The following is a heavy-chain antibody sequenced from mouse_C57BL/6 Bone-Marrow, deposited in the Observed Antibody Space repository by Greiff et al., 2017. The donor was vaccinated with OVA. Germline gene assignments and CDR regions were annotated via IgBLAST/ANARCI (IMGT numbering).Heavy chain of an antibody. CDR3: ARDAHYYGSSYGFAY. Sequence: EVKLMESGGGLVQSGRSLRLSCATSGFTFSDFYMEWVRQAPGKGLEWIAASRNKANDYTTEYSASVKGRFIVSRDTSQSILYLQMNARRAEDTAIYYCARDAHYYGSSYGFAYWGQGTLVTVSA. D-gene: IGHD1-1*01. J-gene: IGHJ3*01. CDR1: GFTFSDFY. V-gene: IGHV7-1*01. CDR2: SRNKANDYTT.